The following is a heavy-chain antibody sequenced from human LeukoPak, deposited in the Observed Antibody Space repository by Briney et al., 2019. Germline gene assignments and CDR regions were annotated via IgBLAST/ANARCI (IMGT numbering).Heavy chain of an antibody. J-gene: IGHJ3*02. CDR3: AKGRTQLWLDDAFDI. V-gene: IGHV3-30*18. CDR2: ISYDGSSK. Sequence: GGSLRLSCVASGFTFSSSWMTWVRQAPGMGLERVAIISYDGSSKYYADSVKGRFTISGDNSKNTLYLQMNSLRAEDTAVYFCAKGRTQLWLDDAFDIWGQGTMVTVSS. CDR1: GFTFSSSW. D-gene: IGHD5-18*01.